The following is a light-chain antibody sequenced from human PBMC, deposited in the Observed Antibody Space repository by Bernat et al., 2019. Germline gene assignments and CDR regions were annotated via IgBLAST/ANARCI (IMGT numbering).Light chain of an antibody. CDR2: EVT. V-gene: IGLV2-8*01. CDR1: SNDVGGYNY. J-gene: IGLJ2*01. Sequence: QSALTQPPSASGSPGQSVTISCTGTSNDVGGYNYVSWLQQHPGKAPKLIIYEVTKRPSGVPDRFSGSKSGNTASLTVSGLQAEDEADYYCSSYAGSNNLLFGGGTKLTVL. CDR3: SSYAGSNNLL.